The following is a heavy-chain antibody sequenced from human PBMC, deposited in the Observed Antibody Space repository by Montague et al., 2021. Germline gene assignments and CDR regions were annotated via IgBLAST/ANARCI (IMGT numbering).Heavy chain of an antibody. CDR1: GGSISSGGFY. Sequence: TLSLTCSVSGGSISSGGFYWSWICQHPGKGPEWIGSIYDSGSTNYNPSLKSRLTLSRDTSKNQVSLRLTSVTAAETAVYYCARSGGYCSGGRCDTFDYWGQGTLVTVSS. CDR2: IYDSGST. D-gene: IGHD2-15*01. J-gene: IGHJ4*02. V-gene: IGHV4-31*03. CDR3: ARSGGYCSGGRCDTFDY.